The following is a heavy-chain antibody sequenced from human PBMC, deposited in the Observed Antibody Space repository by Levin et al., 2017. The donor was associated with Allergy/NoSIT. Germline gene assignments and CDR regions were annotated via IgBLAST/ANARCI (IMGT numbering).Heavy chain of an antibody. V-gene: IGHV4-4*07. D-gene: IGHD3-10*01. J-gene: IGHJ3*02. CDR3: AGDINYASGTDTLDI. CDR2: IYSHGGT. Sequence: SQTLSLTCIVSGGSISTYYWSWIRQPAGKGLEWIGRIYSHGGTNYNPSLKSRVTMSVDTSKNQFSLKLSSVTAADTAVYYCAGDINYASGTDTLDIWGQGTLVTVSS. CDR1: GGSISTYY.